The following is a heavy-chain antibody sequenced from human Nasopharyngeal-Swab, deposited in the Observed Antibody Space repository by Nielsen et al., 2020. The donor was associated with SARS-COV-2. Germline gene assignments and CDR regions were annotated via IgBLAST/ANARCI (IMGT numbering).Heavy chain of an antibody. V-gene: IGHV3-48*03. CDR3: ARESSSDYTFDY. J-gene: IGHJ4*02. D-gene: IGHD3-22*01. Sequence: GESLKISCAASGFTFSSYKMHWVRQAPGKGLEWVSYISSRGTGIYDADSVKGRFTISRDNAKNSLYLQMNGLRVEDTAIYYCARESSSDYTFDYWGQGTLVTVSS. CDR1: GFTFSSYK. CDR2: ISSRGTGI.